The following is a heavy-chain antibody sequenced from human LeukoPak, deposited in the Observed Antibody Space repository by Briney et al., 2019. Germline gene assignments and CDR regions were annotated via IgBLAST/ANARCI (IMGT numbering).Heavy chain of an antibody. CDR2: IHTTGST. CDR1: GGSISDYY. CDR3: ARHMMGSSWPTYYYYYGMDV. J-gene: IGHJ6*02. D-gene: IGHD6-13*01. Sequence: SETLSLTCTVSGGSISDYYWSWIRQPAGKGLEWIGRIHTTGSTDYNPSLKSRVTMSVDTSKNQFSLKLSSVTAADTAVYYCARHMMGSSWPTYYYYYGMDVWGQGTTVTVSS. V-gene: IGHV4-4*07.